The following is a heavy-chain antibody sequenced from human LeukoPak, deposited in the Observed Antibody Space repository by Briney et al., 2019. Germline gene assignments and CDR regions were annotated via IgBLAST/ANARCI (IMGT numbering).Heavy chain of an antibody. D-gene: IGHD5-12*01. CDR1: GFPFSSYA. CDR2: ISYDGSNK. J-gene: IGHJ4*02. Sequence: GGSLRLSCAASGFPFSSYAMHWVRQAPGKGLERVAVISYDGSNKYYADSVKGRFTISRDNSKNTLYLQMNSLRAEDTAVYYCARVVATSFDYWGQGTLVTVSS. CDR3: ARVVATSFDY. V-gene: IGHV3-30-3*01.